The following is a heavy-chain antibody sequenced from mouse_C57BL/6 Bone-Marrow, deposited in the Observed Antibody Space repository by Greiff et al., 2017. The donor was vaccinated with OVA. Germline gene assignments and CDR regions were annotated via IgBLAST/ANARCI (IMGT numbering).Heavy chain of an antibody. V-gene: IGHV1-18*01. CDR3: ARGNYWYFDV. Sequence: LQQSGPELVKPGASVKIPCKASGYTFTDYNMDWVKQSHGKSLEWIGDINPNNGGTIYNQKFKGKATLTVDKSSSTAYMELRSLTSEDTAVYYCARGNYWYFDVWGTGTTVTVSS. J-gene: IGHJ1*03. CDR2: INPNNGGT. D-gene: IGHD2-1*01. CDR1: GYTFTDYN.